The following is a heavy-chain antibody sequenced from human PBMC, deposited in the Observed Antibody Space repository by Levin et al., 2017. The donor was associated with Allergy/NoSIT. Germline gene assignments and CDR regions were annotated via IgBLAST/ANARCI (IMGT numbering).Heavy chain of an antibody. CDR1: GFTFSSYS. Sequence: LSLTCAASGFTFSSYSMNWVRQAPGKGLEWVSSISSSSSYIYYADSVKGRFTISRDNAKNSLYLQMNSLRAEDTAVYYCARDRQNLIAAADYYDYYGMDVWGQGTTVTVSS. CDR3: ARDRQNLIAAADYYDYYGMDV. D-gene: IGHD6-13*01. CDR2: ISSSSSYI. J-gene: IGHJ6*02. V-gene: IGHV3-21*01.